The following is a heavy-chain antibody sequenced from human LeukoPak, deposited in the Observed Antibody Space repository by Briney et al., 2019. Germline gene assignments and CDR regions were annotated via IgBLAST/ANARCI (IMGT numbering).Heavy chain of an antibody. D-gene: IGHD2-21*02. CDR3: ARDGGDKFDY. Sequence: GGSLRPSCAASGFTFSSYGMHWVRQAPGKGLGWEAVIWYDGSNKYYADSVKGRFTISRDNSKNTLYLQMNSLRAEDTAVYYCARDGGDKFDYWGQGTLVTVSS. CDR2: IWYDGSNK. V-gene: IGHV3-33*01. CDR1: GFTFSSYG. J-gene: IGHJ4*02.